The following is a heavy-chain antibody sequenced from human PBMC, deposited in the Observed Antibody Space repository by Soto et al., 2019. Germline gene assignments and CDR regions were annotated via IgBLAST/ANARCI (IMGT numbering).Heavy chain of an antibody. V-gene: IGHV4-31*03. J-gene: IGHJ4*02. D-gene: IGHD1-1*01. CDR1: GDSVNSGRYY. Sequence: QVQLQQSGPGLVKPSQTLSLTCTVSGDSVNSGRYYWHWIRQLPGKGLEWIGYIFYSGTTYYNPSLMSRVTISLATSKNDLSLKLTSVTVADTAVYFCARGWLRVTGTYDSWGQGTLVTVSS. CDR2: IFYSGTT. CDR3: ARGWLRVTGTYDS.